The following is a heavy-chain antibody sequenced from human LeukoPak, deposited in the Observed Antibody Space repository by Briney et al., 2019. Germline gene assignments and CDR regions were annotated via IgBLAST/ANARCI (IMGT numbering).Heavy chain of an antibody. Sequence: GRSLRLSCAASGFTFSSYAMHWVRQAPGKGLEWVAVISYDGSNKYYADSVKGRFTISRDNPKNTLYLQMNSLRAEDTAVYYCARVSGYSSSWDDYWGQGTLVTVSS. CDR1: GFTFSSYA. V-gene: IGHV3-30*04. D-gene: IGHD6-13*01. CDR2: ISYDGSNK. CDR3: ARVSGYSSSWDDY. J-gene: IGHJ4*02.